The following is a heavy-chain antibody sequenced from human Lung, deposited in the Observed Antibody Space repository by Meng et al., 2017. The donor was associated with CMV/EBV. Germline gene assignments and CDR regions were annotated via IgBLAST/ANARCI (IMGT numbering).Heavy chain of an antibody. CDR2: VFHTGDT. CDR3: ARGSSCVDGVCYDDHNYFGP. J-gene: IGHJ5*02. V-gene: IGHV4-59*01. Sequence: GSLRLXXNISGDSMANFYWTWIRQPPGKGLEWVGSVFHTGDTKYNSSLKGRLTLSVDTSRKQVSLRLVSLNTADTATYYCARGSSCVDGVCYDDHNYFGPWGQGTLVXVSS. CDR1: GDSMANFY. D-gene: IGHD2-21*02.